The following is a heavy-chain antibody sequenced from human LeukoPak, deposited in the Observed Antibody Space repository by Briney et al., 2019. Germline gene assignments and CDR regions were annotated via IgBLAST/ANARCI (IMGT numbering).Heavy chain of an antibody. V-gene: IGHV2-70*11. J-gene: IGHJ4*02. CDR2: IDWDDDK. D-gene: IGHD6-19*01. Sequence: RESGPALVKPTQTLTLTCTFSGFSLRTRGMCVSWIRQPPGKALEWLSRIDWDDDKYYSTSLKTRLTISKDTSNNQVVLTMTNMDPVDTATYYCARIQLYSSGWYTESGDWGQGTLVTVSS. CDR3: ARIQLYSSGWYTESGD. CDR1: GFSLRTRGMC.